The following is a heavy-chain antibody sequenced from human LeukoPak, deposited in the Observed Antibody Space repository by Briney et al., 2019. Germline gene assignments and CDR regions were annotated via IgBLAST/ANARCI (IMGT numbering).Heavy chain of an antibody. CDR3: ASSDGSGSYYNPHDY. J-gene: IGHJ4*02. CDR1: GGTFSSYA. V-gene: IGHV1-69*04. D-gene: IGHD3-10*01. Sequence: SVKVSCKASGGTFSSYAISWVRQAPGQGLEWMGRIIPILGIANYAQKFQGRVTITVDKSTSTAYMELSSLRSEDTAVYYCASSDGSGSYYNPHDYWGQGTLVTVSS. CDR2: IIPILGIA.